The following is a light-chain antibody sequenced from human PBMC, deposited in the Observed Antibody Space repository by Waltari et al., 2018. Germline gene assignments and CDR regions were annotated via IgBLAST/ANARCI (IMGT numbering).Light chain of an antibody. V-gene: IGLV2-8*01. J-gene: IGLJ3*02. CDR1: SSDVGGYNY. Sequence: SALTQPPSASGSPGQSVTISCTGTSSDVGGYNYVSWYQQHPGKAPKLMIYELTKRPSGVPDRFSGSKSGNTASLTVSGLQTEDEADYYCSSYAGGSWVFGGGTKLTVL. CDR2: ELT. CDR3: SSYAGGSWV.